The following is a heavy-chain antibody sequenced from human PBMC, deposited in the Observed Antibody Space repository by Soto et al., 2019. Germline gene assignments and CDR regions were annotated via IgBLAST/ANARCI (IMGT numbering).Heavy chain of an antibody. V-gene: IGHV4-34*01. CDR1: GGSFSGYY. J-gene: IGHJ4*02. CDR3: ATIRRLGYCSGGSWGFDY. CDR2: INHSGST. D-gene: IGHD2-15*01. Sequence: PSETLSLTCAVYGGSFSGYYWSWIRQPPGKGLEWIGEINHSGSTNYNPSLKSRVTISVGTSKNQFSLKLSSVTAADTAVYYCATIRRLGYCSGGSWGFDYWGQGTLVTVSS.